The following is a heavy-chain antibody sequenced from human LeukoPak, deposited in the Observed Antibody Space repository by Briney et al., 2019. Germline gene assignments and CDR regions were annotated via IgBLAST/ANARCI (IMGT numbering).Heavy chain of an antibody. CDR1: GFSFSTYG. Sequence: QPGGSLRLSCAASGFSFSTYGMHWVRQAPGKGLEGGGVIWYDGSNKYYADSVKGRFTISRENSKNTLYLKMNSLRAEDTAVYYCAKDGYFDWLSHYFDYWGQGTLVTVSS. V-gene: IGHV3-33*06. J-gene: IGHJ4*02. CDR3: AKDGYFDWLSHYFDY. CDR2: IWYDGSNK. D-gene: IGHD3-9*01.